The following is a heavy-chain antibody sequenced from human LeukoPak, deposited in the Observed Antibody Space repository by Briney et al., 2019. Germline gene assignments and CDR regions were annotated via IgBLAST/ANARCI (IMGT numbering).Heavy chain of an antibody. CDR1: GGSFSGYY. D-gene: IGHD3-10*01. V-gene: IGHV4-34*01. J-gene: IGHJ5*02. CDR2: INHSGST. CDR3: ARTLTMVRGVTRRGFDP. Sequence: PSETLSPTCAVYGGSFSGYYWSWIRQPPGKGLEWIGEINHSGSTNYNPSLKSRVTISVDTSKNQFSLKLSSVTAADTAVYYCARTLTMVRGVTRRGFDPWGQGTLVTVSS.